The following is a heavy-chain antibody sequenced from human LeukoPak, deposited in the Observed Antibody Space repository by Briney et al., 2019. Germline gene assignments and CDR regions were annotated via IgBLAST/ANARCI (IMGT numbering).Heavy chain of an antibody. D-gene: IGHD3-16*01. Sequence: PGGSLKLSCAASGFTLSGSAMHWVRQASGKGLEWIGRIRSEANSYATAYTASVKGRFTISRDDSKNTAYLQMNSLKTEDTAVYYCTGLGRDDYVWGSHTQDYWGQGTLVTVSS. CDR1: GFTLSGSA. CDR2: IRSEANSYAT. V-gene: IGHV3-73*01. CDR3: TGLGRDDYVWGSHTQDY. J-gene: IGHJ4*02.